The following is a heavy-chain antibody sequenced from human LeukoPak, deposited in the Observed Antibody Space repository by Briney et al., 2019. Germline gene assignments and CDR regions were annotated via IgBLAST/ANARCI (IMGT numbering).Heavy chain of an antibody. CDR3: ARSGCSSTSCQFDY. V-gene: IGHV4-59*01. D-gene: IGHD2-2*01. CDR1: GGSISGYY. Sequence: SETLSLTCTVSGGSISGYYWSWIRQPPGKGLEWIGYMYYSGSTKYNPSLKSRVTISVDTSKNQFSLKLSSVTAADTALYHCARSGCSSTSCQFDYWGQGTLVTVSS. J-gene: IGHJ4*02. CDR2: MYYSGST.